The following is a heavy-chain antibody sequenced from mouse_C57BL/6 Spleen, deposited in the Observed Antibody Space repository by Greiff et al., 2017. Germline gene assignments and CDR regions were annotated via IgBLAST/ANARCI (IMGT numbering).Heavy chain of an antibody. CDR1: GYTFTGYW. J-gene: IGHJ4*01. D-gene: IGHD5-2*01. CDR3: ERTEDLIGGNAMDY. Sequence: VQLQQSGAELMKPGASVKLSCKATGYTFTGYWIEWVKQRPGHGLEWIGEILPGSGSSNYNEKFKGKGTFTADTSSNTAYMQLRSLTTEDSAIYYYERTEDLIGGNAMDYWGQGTSVTVSS. CDR2: ILPGSGSS. V-gene: IGHV1-9*01.